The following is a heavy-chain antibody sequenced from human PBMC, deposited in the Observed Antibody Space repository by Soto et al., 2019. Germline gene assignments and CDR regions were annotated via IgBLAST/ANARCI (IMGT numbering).Heavy chain of an antibody. CDR2: IIPIFGTA. CDR1: GGTFSSYA. Sequence: SVKVSCKASGGTFSSYAISWVRQAPGRGLEWMGGIIPIFGTANYAQKFQGRVTITADESTSTAYMELSSLRSEDTAMYYCARDSSPDYYYYYGMDVWGQGTTVTVSS. J-gene: IGHJ6*02. CDR3: ARDSSPDYYYYYGMDV. V-gene: IGHV1-69*13.